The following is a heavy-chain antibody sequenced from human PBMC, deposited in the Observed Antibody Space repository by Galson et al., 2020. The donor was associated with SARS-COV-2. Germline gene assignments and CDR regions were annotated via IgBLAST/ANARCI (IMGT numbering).Heavy chain of an antibody. V-gene: IGHV3-23*01. Sequence: GGSLRLSCAASKFTFSNYRMNWVRQAPGKGLEWVSTITYSGSTTYYADSVKGRFTISRDNSKNMLYLQMNSLRVEDTSTYYCAKEGEWFGESGWLDPWGQGALVTVSS. J-gene: IGHJ5*02. CDR2: ITYSGSTT. CDR1: KFTFSNYR. CDR3: AKEGEWFGESGWLDP. D-gene: IGHD3-10*01.